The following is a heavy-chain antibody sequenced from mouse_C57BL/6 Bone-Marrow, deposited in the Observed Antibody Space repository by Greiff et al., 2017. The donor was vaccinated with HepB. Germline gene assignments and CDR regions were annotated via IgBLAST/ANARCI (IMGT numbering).Heavy chain of an antibody. CDR2: INSDGGST. CDR3: AKASFYYYGSRVDD. Sequence: DVMLVESGGGLVQPGESLKLSCESNEYEFPSHDMSWVRKTPEKRLELVAAINSDGGSTYYPDTMERRFIISRDNTKKTLYLQMSSLRSEDTALYYVAKASFYYYGSRVDDWGQGTSVTVSS. D-gene: IGHD1-1*01. V-gene: IGHV5-2*01. CDR1: EYEFPSHD. J-gene: IGHJ4*01.